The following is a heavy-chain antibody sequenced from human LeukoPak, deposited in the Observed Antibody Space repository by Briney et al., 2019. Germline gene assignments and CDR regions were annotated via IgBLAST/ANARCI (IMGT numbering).Heavy chain of an antibody. CDR1: GYTFTSYY. D-gene: IGHD6-13*01. CDR2: INPSGGST. V-gene: IGHV1-46*01. CDR3: ARKTGSSWYGDWFDP. Sequence: GASVKVSCKASGYTFTSYYMHWVRQAPGQGLEWMGIINPSGGSTSYAQKFQGRVTMTRDTSTSTVYMELSSLRSEDTAVYYCARKTGSSWYGDWFDPWGQGTLVTVSS. J-gene: IGHJ5*02.